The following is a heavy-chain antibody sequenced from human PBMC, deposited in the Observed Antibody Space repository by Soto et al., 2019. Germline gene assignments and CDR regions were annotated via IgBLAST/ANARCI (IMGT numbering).Heavy chain of an antibody. Sequence: ASVKVSCKASGGTFSSYAISWVRQAPGQGLECMGGIIPIVGTANYAQKFQGRVTITAXXXXSXXXMXLXXLRXEXTAVYYCARGGRYNWNYFDYWGQGTLVTVSS. V-gene: IGHV1-69*13. CDR3: ARGGRYNWNYFDY. D-gene: IGHD1-20*01. J-gene: IGHJ4*02. CDR1: GGTFSSYA. CDR2: IIPIVGTA.